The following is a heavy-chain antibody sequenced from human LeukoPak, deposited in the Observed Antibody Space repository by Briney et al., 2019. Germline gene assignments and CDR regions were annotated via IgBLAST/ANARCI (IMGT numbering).Heavy chain of an antibody. CDR1: GYTFTNYY. CDR2: INPGGGNT. Sequence: ASAKVSCKASGYTFTNYYIHWVRQAPGQGLEWMGLINPGGGNTNYAQNFQGRVTMTRDASASTVYMELSSLRSEDTAVYYCATTSTYYYDSSGYDFFDYWGQGTLVTVSS. J-gene: IGHJ4*02. CDR3: ATTSTYYYDSSGYDFFDY. D-gene: IGHD3-22*01. V-gene: IGHV1-46*01.